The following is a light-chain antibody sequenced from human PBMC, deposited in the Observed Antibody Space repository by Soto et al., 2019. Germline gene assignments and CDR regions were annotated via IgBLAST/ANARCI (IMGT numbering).Light chain of an antibody. CDR3: AAWDDSLNGPV. V-gene: IGLV1-44*01. J-gene: IGLJ2*01. CDR1: SSNIGSNT. Sequence: QSVLTQPPSASGTPGQRVTISCSGSSSNIGSNTVNWYQQLPGTAPKLLIYSNNRRPSGVPDRFSGSKSGTSASLAISGLQSEDEADYYCAAWDDSLNGPVFGGGTTLTVL. CDR2: SNN.